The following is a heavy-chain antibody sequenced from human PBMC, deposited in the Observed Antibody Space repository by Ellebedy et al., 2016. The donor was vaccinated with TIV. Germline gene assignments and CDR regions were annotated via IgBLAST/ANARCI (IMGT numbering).Heavy chain of an antibody. J-gene: IGHJ4*02. CDR1: DGTISSRSYY. CDR2: IYYSGST. Sequence: SETLSLTCAVSDGTISSRSYYWVWIRQSPGKGLEWIGSIYYSGSTYYNPSLKSRVTISVDTSKNQFSLKLSSVTAADTAVYYCARHDYGDYAVGYWGQGTLVTVSS. V-gene: IGHV4-39*01. D-gene: IGHD4-17*01. CDR3: ARHDYGDYAVGY.